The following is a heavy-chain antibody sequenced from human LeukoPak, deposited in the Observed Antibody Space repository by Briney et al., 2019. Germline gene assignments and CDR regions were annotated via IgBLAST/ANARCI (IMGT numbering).Heavy chain of an antibody. D-gene: IGHD1-26*01. V-gene: IGHV1-8*01. CDR2: MNPKSGNT. CDR1: GYTFTIYD. Sequence: ASVTVSCTASGYTFTIYDINWVRQAPGQGLEWMGWMNPKSGNTGYAQKFQGRVTMTRDTSISTAYMELGSLRSEDTAVYYCARVTGSIDYWGQGTLVTVSS. J-gene: IGHJ4*02. CDR3: ARVTGSIDY.